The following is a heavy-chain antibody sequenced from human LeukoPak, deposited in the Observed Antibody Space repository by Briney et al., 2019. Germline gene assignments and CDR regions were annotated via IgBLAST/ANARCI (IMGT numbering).Heavy chain of an antibody. V-gene: IGHV3-33*01. CDR3: ARDGSRGGNYFDY. CDR1: GFTFSSYG. Sequence: GGALRLSCAASGFTFSSYGMHWVRQAPGKGLEGEAVIWYDGSNKYYADSVKGRFTISRDNSKNTLYLQMNSLRAEDTAVYYCARDGSRGGNYFDYWGQGTLVTVSS. J-gene: IGHJ4*02. CDR2: IWYDGSNK. D-gene: IGHD1-26*01.